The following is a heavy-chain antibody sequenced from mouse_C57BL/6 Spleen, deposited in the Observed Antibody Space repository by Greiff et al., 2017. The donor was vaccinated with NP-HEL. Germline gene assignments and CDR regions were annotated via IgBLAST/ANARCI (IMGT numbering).Heavy chain of an antibody. V-gene: IGHV1-76*01. CDR1: GYTFTDYY. Sequence: QVQLQQSGAELVRPGASVKLSCKASGYTFTDYYINWVKQRPGQGLEWIARIYPGSGNTYYNEKFKGKATLTAEKSSSTAYMQLSSLTSEDSAVYFCAKANWDAMDYWGQGTSVTVSS. CDR3: AKANWDAMDY. D-gene: IGHD4-1*01. CDR2: IYPGSGNT. J-gene: IGHJ4*01.